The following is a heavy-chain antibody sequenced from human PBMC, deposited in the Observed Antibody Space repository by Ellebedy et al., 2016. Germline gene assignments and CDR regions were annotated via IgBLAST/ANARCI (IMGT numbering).Heavy chain of an antibody. CDR2: ISGDGDTT. D-gene: IGHD4-17*01. J-gene: IGHJ4*02. Sequence: GGSLRLXCAASGFTVGNNYMSWVRQAPGGGLEWISTISGDGDTTFSADSVKGRFTISRDNSRNTLYLQMDSLRAADTAVYYCYYGHYSGYWGQGTLVTVSS. V-gene: IGHV3-23*01. CDR3: YYGHYSGY. CDR1: GFTVGNNY.